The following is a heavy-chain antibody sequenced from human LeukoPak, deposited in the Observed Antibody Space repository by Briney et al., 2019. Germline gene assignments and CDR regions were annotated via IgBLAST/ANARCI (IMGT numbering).Heavy chain of an antibody. D-gene: IGHD5-12*01. V-gene: IGHV3-11*04. CDR3: AKDGVATISAYYYYYGMDV. CDR1: GFTFSDYY. Sequence: GGSLRLSCAASGFTFSDYYMTWIRQAPGKGLEWISYISSGGTIIYYADSVRGQFTISRDNAKKSLYLQMNSLRAEDTAVYYCAKDGVATISAYYYYYGMDVWGQGTTVTVSS. J-gene: IGHJ6*02. CDR2: ISSGGTII.